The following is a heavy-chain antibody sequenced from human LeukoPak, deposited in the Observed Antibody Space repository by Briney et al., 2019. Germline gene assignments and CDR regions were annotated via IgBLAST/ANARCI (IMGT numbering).Heavy chain of an antibody. CDR3: AGGGPYDFWSGPPLLAYGMDV. J-gene: IGHJ6*02. Sequence: SETLSLTCTVSGGSISSYYWSWIRQPAGKGLEWIGYIYYSGSTNYNPSLKSRVTISVDTSKNQFSLKLSSVTAADTAVYYCAGGGPYDFWSGPPLLAYGMDVWGQGTTVTVSS. D-gene: IGHD3-3*01. V-gene: IGHV4-59*08. CDR2: IYYSGST. CDR1: GGSISSYY.